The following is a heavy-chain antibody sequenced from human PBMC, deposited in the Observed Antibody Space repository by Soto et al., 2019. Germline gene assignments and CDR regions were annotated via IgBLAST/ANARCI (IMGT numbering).Heavy chain of an antibody. D-gene: IGHD5-12*01. CDR3: ARDCGYDCWFDP. V-gene: IGHV1-18*01. J-gene: IGHJ5*02. Sequence: ASVKASCKSSGYTFTSYGISWVRQAPGQGLEWMGWISAYNGNTNYAQKLQGRVTMTTDTSTSTAYMELRSLRSDDTAVYYCARDCGYDCWFDPWGQGTLVTVSS. CDR2: ISAYNGNT. CDR1: GYTFTSYG.